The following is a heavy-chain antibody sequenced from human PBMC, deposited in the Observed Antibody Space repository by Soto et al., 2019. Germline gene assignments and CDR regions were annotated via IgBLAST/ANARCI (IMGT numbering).Heavy chain of an antibody. Sequence: EAQLVESGGGLVQPGGSLRLSCAASGFTFANYWMHWVRQDPGKGLEWVSRVKSDGSGTIYADSVKGRFTISRDNAKNTLYLQMNTLRVEDTAVYFCARQNAGIWDIWGQGILVTVSS. D-gene: IGHD2-15*01. CDR2: VKSDGSGT. J-gene: IGHJ4*02. CDR3: ARQNAGIWDI. CDR1: GFTFANYW. V-gene: IGHV3-74*01.